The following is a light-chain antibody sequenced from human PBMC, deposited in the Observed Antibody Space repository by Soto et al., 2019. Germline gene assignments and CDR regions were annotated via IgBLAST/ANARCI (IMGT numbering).Light chain of an antibody. J-gene: IGKJ1*01. CDR2: GAS. CDR3: HQYGTSPRT. Sequence: EVMLTQSPGTLSLSPGERATLSCRASQSIFSNYLAWYQQKSGQAPRLLIYGASNGATGIPDRFSGSGSGTDFTVTISRLEPEDFAVYYCHQYGTSPRTFGQGTKVEFK. V-gene: IGKV3-20*01. CDR1: QSIFSNY.